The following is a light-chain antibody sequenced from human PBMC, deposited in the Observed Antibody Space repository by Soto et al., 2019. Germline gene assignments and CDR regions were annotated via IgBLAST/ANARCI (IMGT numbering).Light chain of an antibody. CDR3: LQYGGSSYT. CDR2: AAA. Sequence: DIQMTQSPSSLSASVGDRVTITCRACQAISHSLAWLQQKPGKAPKSLMYAAARLQSGVPAKFSGSGSGTDVTLPIASLQPDESANYYCLQYGGSSYTLGQGT. CDR1: QAISHS. V-gene: IGKV1-16*02. J-gene: IGKJ2*01.